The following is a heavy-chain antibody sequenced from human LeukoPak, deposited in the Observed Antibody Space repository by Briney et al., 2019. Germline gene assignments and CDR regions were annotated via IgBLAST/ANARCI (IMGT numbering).Heavy chain of an antibody. J-gene: IGHJ4*02. Sequence: GGSLRLSCAASGFTFSSYSMNWVRQAPGKGLEWDSYISSSSSTIYYADSVKGRFTISRDNSKNTLYLQMNSLRAEDTAVYYCAKDYPEIWFGELHYYFDYWGQGTLVTVSS. CDR1: GFTFSSYS. CDR3: AKDYPEIWFGELHYYFDY. CDR2: ISSSSSTI. V-gene: IGHV3-48*01. D-gene: IGHD3-10*01.